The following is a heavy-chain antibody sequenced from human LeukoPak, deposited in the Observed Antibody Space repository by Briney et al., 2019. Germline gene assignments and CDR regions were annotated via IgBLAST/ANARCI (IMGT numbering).Heavy chain of an antibody. CDR3: ASDSSGSDAFDI. CDR2: INPNSGGT. D-gene: IGHD3-22*01. CDR1: GYTFTTYY. Sequence: ASVKVSCKASGYTFTTYYMHWVRQAPGQGREWMGWINPNSGGTNYAQTFQGRVTITMHTSISTAYMELSRLRSDDTAVYYCASDSSGSDAFDIWGQGTMVTVSS. J-gene: IGHJ3*02. V-gene: IGHV1-2*02.